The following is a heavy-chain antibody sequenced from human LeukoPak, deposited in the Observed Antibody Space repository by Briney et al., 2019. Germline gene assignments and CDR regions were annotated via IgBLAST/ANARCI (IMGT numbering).Heavy chain of an antibody. CDR2: ISSSSSYI. D-gene: IGHD3-3*01. Sequence: PGGSLRLSCAASGFTVSSNYMNWVRQAPGKGLEWVSSISSSSSYIYYADSVKGRFTISRDNAKNSLYLQMNSLRAEDTAVYYCTCHSKEWLFGYWGQGTLVTVSS. V-gene: IGHV3-21*01. CDR3: TCHSKEWLFGY. J-gene: IGHJ4*02. CDR1: GFTVSSNY.